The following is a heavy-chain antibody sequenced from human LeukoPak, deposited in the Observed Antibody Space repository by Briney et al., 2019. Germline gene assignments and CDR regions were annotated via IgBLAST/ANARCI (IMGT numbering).Heavy chain of an antibody. CDR2: IYTSGST. V-gene: IGHV4-4*07. J-gene: IGHJ5*02. Sequence: PSETLSLTCTVSGGSISSYYWSWIRQPAGKGLEWIGRIYTSGSTNYNPSLKSRVTMSVDTSKNQFSLKLSSVTAADTAVYYCARGGSGFGELYWFDPWGQGTLVTVSS. D-gene: IGHD3-10*01. CDR1: GGSISSYY. CDR3: ARGGSGFGELYWFDP.